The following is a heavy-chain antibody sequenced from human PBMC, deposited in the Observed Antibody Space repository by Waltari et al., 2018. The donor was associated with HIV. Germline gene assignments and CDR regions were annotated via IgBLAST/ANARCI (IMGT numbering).Heavy chain of an antibody. V-gene: IGHV3-30*18. CDR1: GFAFSSYG. J-gene: IGHJ5*02. CDR2: KSYDGNDK. D-gene: IGHD6-19*01. CDR3: VKDRLSSGLGWFDP. Sequence: QVQLVESGGGVVQPGRSLRLSCVASGFAFSSYGMHWVRQGPGKGLGWVAVKSYDGNDKYEEDSGKGRFTISRDNSKNTRCLQMNSLRAEDTAVYYGVKDRLSSGLGWFDPWGQGTLVTVSS.